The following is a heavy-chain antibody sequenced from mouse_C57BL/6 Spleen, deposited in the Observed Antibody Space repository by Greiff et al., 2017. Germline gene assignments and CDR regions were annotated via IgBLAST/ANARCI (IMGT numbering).Heavy chain of an antibody. J-gene: IGHJ4*01. Sequence: VQLQQSGPELVKPGASVKISCKASGYAFSSSWMNWVKQRPGKGLEWIGRIYPGDGDTNYNGKFKGKATLTADKSSSTAYMQLSSLTSEDTAVYFCARSPSYYYGSSYDARDYWGQGTSVTVSS. CDR3: ARSPSYYYGSSYDARDY. CDR1: GYAFSSSW. D-gene: IGHD1-1*01. CDR2: IYPGDGDT. V-gene: IGHV1-82*01.